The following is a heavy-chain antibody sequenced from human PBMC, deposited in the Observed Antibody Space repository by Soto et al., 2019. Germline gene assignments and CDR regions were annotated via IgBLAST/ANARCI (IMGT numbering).Heavy chain of an antibody. D-gene: IGHD5-12*01. CDR3: VKDIRPDGVYDLDY. V-gene: IGHV3-23*01. CDR1: GFAFSTYA. J-gene: IGHJ4*02. Sequence: EVQLLESGGDSVQPGGSLSLSCAASGFAFSTYAMNWVRQAPGKGLEWLAGIWGNGNSNYYADSVKGRFTISRDNYQDKVYLQMNSLRAEDSAIYYCVKDIRPDGVYDLDYWGQGTLVTVSS. CDR2: IWGNGNSN.